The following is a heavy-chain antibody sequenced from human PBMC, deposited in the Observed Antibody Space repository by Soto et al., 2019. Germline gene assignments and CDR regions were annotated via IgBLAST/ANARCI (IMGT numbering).Heavy chain of an antibody. V-gene: IGHV4-31*03. D-gene: IGHD3-10*01. J-gene: IGHJ4*02. CDR2: IYYSGST. Sequence: QVQLQESGPGLVKPSQTLSLTCTVSGGSISSGGYYWSWIRQHPGKGLEWIGYIYYSGSTYYNPARKSRVTIAVDTSKTQFSLQLSSVTAADTAVYYCARQERITMVRGVITTFDYWGQGTLVTVSS. CDR1: GGSISSGGYY. CDR3: ARQERITMVRGVITTFDY.